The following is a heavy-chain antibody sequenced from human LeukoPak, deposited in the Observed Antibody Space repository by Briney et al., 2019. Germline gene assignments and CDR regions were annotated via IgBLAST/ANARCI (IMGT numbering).Heavy chain of an antibody. Sequence: SVKIPSKASEATVGSYAISWVRQPPAHGLERMGRVIPICGTANYAQKFQGRVTITTDESTSTAYMELSSLRSEDTAVYYCALYCGGDCYSSWFDPWGQGTLVIVSS. J-gene: IGHJ5*02. V-gene: IGHV1-69*05. CDR3: ALYCGGDCYSSWFDP. CDR2: VIPICGTA. CDR1: EATVGSYA. D-gene: IGHD2-21*02.